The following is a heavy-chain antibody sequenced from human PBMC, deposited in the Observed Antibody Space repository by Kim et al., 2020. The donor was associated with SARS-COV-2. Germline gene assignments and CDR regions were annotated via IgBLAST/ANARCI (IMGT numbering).Heavy chain of an antibody. J-gene: IGHJ6*02. CDR3: ARELGPAVQYYYYYGMDV. CDR1: GFTFSSYA. CDR2: ISYDGSNK. Sequence: GGSLRLSCAASGFTFSSYAMHWVRQAPGKGLEWVAVISYDGSNKYYADSVKGRFTISRDNSKNTLYLQMNSLRAEDTAVYYCARELGPAVQYYYYYGMDVWGQETTVTVSS. V-gene: IGHV3-30*04. D-gene: IGHD2-2*01.